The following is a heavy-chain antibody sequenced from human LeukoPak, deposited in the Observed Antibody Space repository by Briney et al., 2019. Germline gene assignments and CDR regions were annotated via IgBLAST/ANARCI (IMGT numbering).Heavy chain of an antibody. CDR1: GFTFSSYS. CDR3: ATEWELPNPFDY. Sequence: PGGSLRLSCAASGFTFSSYSMNWVRQAPGKGLEWVSSISSSSSYIYYADSVKGRFTISRDNAKNSLYLQMNSLRAEDTAVYDCATEWELPNPFDYWGQGTLVTVSS. CDR2: ISSSSSYI. D-gene: IGHD1-26*01. V-gene: IGHV3-21*01. J-gene: IGHJ4*02.